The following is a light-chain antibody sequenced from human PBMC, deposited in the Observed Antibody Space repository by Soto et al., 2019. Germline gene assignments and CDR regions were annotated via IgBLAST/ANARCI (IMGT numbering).Light chain of an antibody. Sequence: QSVLTQPASVSGSPGQSITISCTGTSSDVGGYKFVSWYQQHPGKAPKLMIYEVSNRPSGVSSRFSGSKSGNTASLTISGLQAEDEADYYCGSYTGSIYVLGPGTKVTV. CDR2: EVS. CDR1: SSDVGGYKF. J-gene: IGLJ1*01. V-gene: IGLV2-14*01. CDR3: GSYTGSIYV.